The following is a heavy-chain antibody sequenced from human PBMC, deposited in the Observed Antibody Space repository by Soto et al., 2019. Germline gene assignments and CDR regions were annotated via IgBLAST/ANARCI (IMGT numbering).Heavy chain of an antibody. Sequence: SCAASGFTFSTYGMHWVRQAPGKGLEWVAVISYDGTNKFYEDSVDGRFTISRDNSKNTLFLQMNSLRPEDTAVYYCARGTPYTTGWYYFDFWGQGTLVTVSS. J-gene: IGHJ4*02. CDR1: GFTFSTYG. CDR2: ISYDGTNK. CDR3: ARGTPYTTGWYYFDF. D-gene: IGHD6-19*01. V-gene: IGHV3-30*03.